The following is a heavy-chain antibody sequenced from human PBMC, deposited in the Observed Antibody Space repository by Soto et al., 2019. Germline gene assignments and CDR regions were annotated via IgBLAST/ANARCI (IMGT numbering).Heavy chain of an antibody. V-gene: IGHV2-5*02. D-gene: IGHD3-10*01. J-gene: IGHJ4*02. CDR1: GFSLSTSGVG. CDR2: IYWDDDK. Sequence: QITLKESGPTLVKPTQTLTLTCTFSGFSLSTSGVGVGWIRQPPGKALEWLAVIYWDDDKRSSSSLKSRLTITNDTPKNQVVLTMTNMDPVDTATYYCAHHPYYGLGTYSFDYWGQGILVTVSS. CDR3: AHHPYYGLGTYSFDY.